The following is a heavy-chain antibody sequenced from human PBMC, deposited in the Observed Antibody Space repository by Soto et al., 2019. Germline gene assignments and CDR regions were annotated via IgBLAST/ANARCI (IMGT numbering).Heavy chain of an antibody. D-gene: IGHD6-19*01. CDR1: GDSYSISTYS. J-gene: IGHJ5*02. CDR3: AGMPYTSGLRFDP. Sequence: SETLSLTCNMSGDSYSISTYSWRWIRQPPGKALQWIGFIYQSGVTSYNPSLASRVSISLDRSNNQCSLKLKSVTAADTAVYFCAGMPYTSGLRFDPWGPGTLVTVSS. CDR2: IYQSGVT. V-gene: IGHV4-30-2*01.